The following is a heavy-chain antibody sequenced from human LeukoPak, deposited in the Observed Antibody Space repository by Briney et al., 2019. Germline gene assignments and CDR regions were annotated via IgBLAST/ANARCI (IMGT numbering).Heavy chain of an antibody. CDR1: GFTFSSYW. Sequence: GGSLRLSCAASGFTFSSYWMSWVRQAPGKGLEWVANIKQDGSEKYYVDSVKGRFTISRDNAKNSLYLQMNSLRAEDTAVNYCARENRDSSSSMGYYYYYMDVWGKGTTVTVSS. CDR3: ARENRDSSSSMGYYYYYMDV. J-gene: IGHJ6*03. D-gene: IGHD6-6*01. CDR2: IKQDGSEK. V-gene: IGHV3-7*01.